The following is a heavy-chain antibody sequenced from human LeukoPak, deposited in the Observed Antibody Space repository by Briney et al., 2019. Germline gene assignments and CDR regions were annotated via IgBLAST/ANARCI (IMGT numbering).Heavy chain of an antibody. D-gene: IGHD3-22*01. CDR3: AKAPYYYDSGGYS. CDR1: GFTFSSYA. V-gene: IGHV3-23*01. J-gene: IGHJ5*02. CDR2: ITGSGGNT. Sequence: GGSLRLSCAASGFTFSSYAMSWVRQAPGKGLEWVSAITGSGGNTYYADSVKGRFTISRDNSKNTLYLQMNSLRAEDTAVYYCAKAPYYYDSGGYSWGQGTLVTVSS.